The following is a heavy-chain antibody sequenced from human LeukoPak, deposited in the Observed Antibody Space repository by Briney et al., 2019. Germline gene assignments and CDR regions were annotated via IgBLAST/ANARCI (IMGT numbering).Heavy chain of an antibody. CDR3: ARGSYPGWYNGEFDY. Sequence: SETLSLTCTVSGGSINNFYWTWIRHRPGKGLEWIGYVSYSGKTDYNPSLKSRVTISVETSKNQFSLRLNSVTAADTAVYYCARGSYPGWYNGEFDYWGQGTLVPVSS. CDR1: GGSINNFY. CDR2: VSYSGKT. J-gene: IGHJ4*02. D-gene: IGHD6-19*01. V-gene: IGHV4-59*01.